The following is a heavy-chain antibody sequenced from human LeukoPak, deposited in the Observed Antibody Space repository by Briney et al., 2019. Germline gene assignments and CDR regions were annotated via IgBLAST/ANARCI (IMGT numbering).Heavy chain of an antibody. J-gene: IGHJ4*02. D-gene: IGHD3-10*01. V-gene: IGHV3-30*02. Sequence: PGGSLRLSCAASGFTFSSSGMHWVRQAPRKGLEWVAFIRYDGSNKYYADSVKGRFTISRDNSKNTLYLQMNSLRAEDTAVYYCAKGPLIGELSVPTPYWGQGTLVTVSS. CDR3: AKGPLIGELSVPTPY. CDR1: GFTFSSSG. CDR2: IRYDGSNK.